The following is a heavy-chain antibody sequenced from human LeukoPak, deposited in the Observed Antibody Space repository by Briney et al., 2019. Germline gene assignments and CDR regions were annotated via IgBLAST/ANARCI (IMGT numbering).Heavy chain of an antibody. Sequence: ASVKVSSKASGYTFTVYFMHWVRQAPGQGLGWRGWINPNSGGTNYAQKFRGRVTMTRETSISTAYMELSSLRSDDTAVYYCARGGIQLWFLVDYWGQGTLVTVSS. V-gene: IGHV1-2*02. J-gene: IGHJ4*02. CDR2: INPNSGGT. CDR3: ARGGIQLWFLVDY. CDR1: GYTFTVYF. D-gene: IGHD5-18*01.